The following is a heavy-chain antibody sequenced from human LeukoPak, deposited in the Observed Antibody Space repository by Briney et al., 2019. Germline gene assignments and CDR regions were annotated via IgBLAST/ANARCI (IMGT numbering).Heavy chain of an antibody. Sequence: GASVKVSCKASGYTFTGYYMHWVRQAPGQGLEWMGRINPNSGGTNYAQKFQGRVTMTRDTSISTAYMELSRLRSDDTAVYYCARSMGSGRPIDYWGQGTLVTVSS. CDR3: ARSMGSGRPIDY. CDR1: GYTFTGYY. D-gene: IGHD3-10*01. CDR2: INPNSGGT. J-gene: IGHJ4*02. V-gene: IGHV1-2*06.